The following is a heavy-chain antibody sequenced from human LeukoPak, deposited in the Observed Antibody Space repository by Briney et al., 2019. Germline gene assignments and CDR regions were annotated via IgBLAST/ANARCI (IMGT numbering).Heavy chain of an antibody. CDR3: AREGLGSAFDI. V-gene: IGHV3-53*01. Sequence: GGSLRLSCAASGFMFADHGMTWVRQVPGKGLEWVSVIYSGGSTYYADSVKGRFTISRDNSKNTLYLQMNSLRAEDTAVYYCAREGLGSAFDIWGQGTMVTVSS. CDR1: GFMFADHG. J-gene: IGHJ3*02. CDR2: IYSGGST. D-gene: IGHD1-26*01.